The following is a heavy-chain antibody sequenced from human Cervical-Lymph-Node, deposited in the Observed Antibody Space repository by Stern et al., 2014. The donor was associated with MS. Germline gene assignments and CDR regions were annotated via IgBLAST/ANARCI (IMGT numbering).Heavy chain of an antibody. V-gene: IGHV1-46*01. Sequence: QVQLVQSGAEVKKPGASVKVSCKASGYTFTSHYMHWVRQAPGQGLEWVGIINPRGDTASYAQKFQGRVPMTRATSTSTVYMELSSLRSEDTAVYYCASGTGSKRPTGNYWGQGTLVTVSS. CDR3: ASGTGSKRPTGNY. CDR1: GYTFTSHY. CDR2: INPRGDTA. J-gene: IGHJ4*02. D-gene: IGHD3/OR15-3a*01.